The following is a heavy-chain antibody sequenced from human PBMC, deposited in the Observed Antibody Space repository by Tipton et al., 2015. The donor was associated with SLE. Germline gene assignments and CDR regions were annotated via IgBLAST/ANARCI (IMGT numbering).Heavy chain of an antibody. Sequence: TLSLTCTVSGGSIGTFYWSWIRQPPGKGLEWIGYIHYSGSTNYDPSLKSRVTISLDTSKKQFSLRLRSVTAADTAVYYCARGGYSSSYDYWGQGTLVTVSS. J-gene: IGHJ4*02. D-gene: IGHD6-19*01. CDR1: GGSIGTFY. CDR2: IHYSGST. V-gene: IGHV4-59*12. CDR3: ARGGYSSSYDY.